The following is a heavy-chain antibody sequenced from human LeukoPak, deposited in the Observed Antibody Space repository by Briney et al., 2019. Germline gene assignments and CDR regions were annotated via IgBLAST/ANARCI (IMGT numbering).Heavy chain of an antibody. V-gene: IGHV5-51*01. CDR1: GYTFTSYW. D-gene: IGHD6-19*01. CDR2: IYPGDSNT. CDR3: ARRISGWYQES. J-gene: IGHJ5*02. Sequence: KRVDALKISCKGSGYTFTSYWVGWVRQMPGKSLEWMGIIYPGDSNTRYSPSFQGQVAISPDTSISNGYLQWSRMKASTTAMYYCARRISGWYQESWGQGNLVTVSS.